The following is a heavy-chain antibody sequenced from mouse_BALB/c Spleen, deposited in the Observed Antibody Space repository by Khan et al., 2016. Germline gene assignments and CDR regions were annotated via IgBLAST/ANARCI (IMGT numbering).Heavy chain of an antibody. D-gene: IGHD1-1*02. V-gene: IGHV3-2*02. CDR3: ARGWDY. J-gene: IGHJ2*01. Sequence: EVQLQESGPGLVKPSQSLSLTCTVTGYSITSDYAWNWIRQFPGNKLEWMGYISYSGSTSYNPSLKSRTSITRDTSKNQFFLQLNSVTTEDTATYYCARGWDYWGQGTTLTVSS. CDR1: GYSITSDYA. CDR2: ISYSGST.